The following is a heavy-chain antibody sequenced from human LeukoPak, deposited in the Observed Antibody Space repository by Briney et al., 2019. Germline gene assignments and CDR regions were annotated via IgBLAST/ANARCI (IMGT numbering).Heavy chain of an antibody. CDR2: FYYSGST. J-gene: IGHJ5*02. CDR3: STSGGWRSHWFDP. V-gene: IGHV4-59*08. Sequence: SETLSLTCTVSGGSINDYYLNWIRQPPGKGLEWIGYFYYSGSTNYNPSLESRVTISVDTSKNQFSLRLISVTAADTAVYYCSTSGGWRSHWFDPWGQGTLVTVSS. CDR1: GGSINDYY. D-gene: IGHD6-19*01.